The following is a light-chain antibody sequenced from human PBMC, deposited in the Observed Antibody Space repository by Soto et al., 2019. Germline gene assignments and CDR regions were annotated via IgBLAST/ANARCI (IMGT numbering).Light chain of an antibody. J-gene: IGLJ1*01. CDR2: EVT. V-gene: IGLV2-14*01. CDR3: IPYTGKSASYV. Sequence: QAVLAHPGSVSCSPGQSITISCTGTSSDVGGYNYVAWYQQHPGKAPKLIIYEVTNRPPGVSYRFSASKSGNTASLTISGLQSEDEADYYCIPYTGKSASYVFGTGTKVTVL. CDR1: SSDVGGYNY.